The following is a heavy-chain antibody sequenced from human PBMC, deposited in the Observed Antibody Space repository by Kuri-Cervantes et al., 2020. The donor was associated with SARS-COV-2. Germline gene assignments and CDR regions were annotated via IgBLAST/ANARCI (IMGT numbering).Heavy chain of an antibody. CDR2: LSASGAST. V-gene: IGHV3-23*01. CDR1: GFTLSSYA. J-gene: IGHJ4*02. D-gene: IGHD6-19*01. CDR3: AKVGTSIAVSGRFDY. Sequence: GGSLRLSCAASGFTLSSYAMSWVRQAPGKGLEWVSVLSASGASTYYADSVKGRFTICRDNSKNTLYLQMNSLRAEDTAVYYCAKVGTSIAVSGRFDYWGQGTLVTVSS.